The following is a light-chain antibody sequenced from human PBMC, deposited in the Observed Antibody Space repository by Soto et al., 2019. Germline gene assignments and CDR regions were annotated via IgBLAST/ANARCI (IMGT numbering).Light chain of an antibody. V-gene: IGLV2-14*01. CDR1: SGDVGGYNS. Sequence: QSVLTQPASVSGSPGQSITISCTGTSGDVGGYNSVSWFQQHPGKAPQLIIYEVSNRPSGVSNRFSGSKSGNTASLTISGLQAEDETDYYCSSYTSTSAWVLGGGTKLTVL. CDR2: EVS. CDR3: SSYTSTSAWV. J-gene: IGLJ3*02.